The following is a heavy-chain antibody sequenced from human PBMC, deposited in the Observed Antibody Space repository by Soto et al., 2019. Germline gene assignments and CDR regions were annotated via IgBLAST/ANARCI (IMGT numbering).Heavy chain of an antibody. CDR3: AHIVVAGLGYFFAY. V-gene: IGHV2-5*02. D-gene: IGHD6-19*01. CDR2: IYWDDDK. CDR1: GFSLSSTRMA. J-gene: IGHJ4*02. Sequence: QITLKESGPTLVQPTQPLTLTFTFSGFSLSSTRMAVGWNRQPPGKALEWLALIYWDDDKRSSPFLQSRLPITTVTSQNQVVLTMSNMDPVETASYYCAHIVVAGLGYFFAYWGQGTLVTVSS.